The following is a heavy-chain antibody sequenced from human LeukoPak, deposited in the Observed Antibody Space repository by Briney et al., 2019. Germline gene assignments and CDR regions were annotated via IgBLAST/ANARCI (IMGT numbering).Heavy chain of an antibody. CDR3: ARHAYYYDRSGSYEAFDI. D-gene: IGHD3-22*01. V-gene: IGHV4-59*08. CDR2: MYHSGST. CDR1: GDSISTYY. Sequence: SETLSLTCTVSGDSISTYYWSWIRRPPAKGLEWIGSMYHSGSTNYKPSLKSRVTISVDTSKNQFSLKLSSVTAADTAVYYCARHAYYYDRSGSYEAFDIWGQGTMVTVSS. J-gene: IGHJ3*02.